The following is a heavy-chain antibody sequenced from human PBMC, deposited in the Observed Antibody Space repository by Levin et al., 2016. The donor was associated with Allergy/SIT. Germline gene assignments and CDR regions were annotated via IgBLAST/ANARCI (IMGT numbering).Heavy chain of an antibody. D-gene: IGHD3/OR15-3a*01. V-gene: IGHV6-1*01. CDR3: ARMEDWGHYYYYGMDV. Sequence: SETLSLTCAISGDSVSSNSAAWNWIRQSPSRGLEWLGRTYYRSKWYNDYAVSVKSRITINPDTSKNQFSLQLNSVTPEDTAVYYCARMEDWGHYYYYGMDVWGQGTTVTVSS. CDR1: GDSVSSNSAA. CDR2: TYYRSKWYN. J-gene: IGHJ6*02.